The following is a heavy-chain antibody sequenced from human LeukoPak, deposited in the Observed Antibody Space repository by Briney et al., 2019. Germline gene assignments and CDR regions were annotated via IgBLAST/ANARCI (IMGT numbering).Heavy chain of an antibody. J-gene: IGHJ4*02. CDR2: IYYSGST. CDR3: ARAYSGYATDFDY. D-gene: IGHD5-12*01. Sequence: SETLSLTCTVSGGSISSYYWSWIRQPPGKGLEWIGYIYYSGSTNYNPSLKSRVTISVDTSKNQFSLKLSSVTAADTAVYYCARAYSGYATDFDYWGQGTLVTVSS. V-gene: IGHV4-59*01. CDR1: GGSISSYY.